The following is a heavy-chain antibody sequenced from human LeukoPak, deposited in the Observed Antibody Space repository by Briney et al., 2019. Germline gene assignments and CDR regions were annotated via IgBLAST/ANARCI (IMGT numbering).Heavy chain of an antibody. J-gene: IGHJ4*02. CDR3: ARGRIQLWTNDY. Sequence: ASVKVSCKASGYTFTSYDINWVRQAPGQGLEWMGWMNPNSGNTGYAQKFQGRVTMTRNTSISTAYMELSSLRPEDTAVYYCARGRIQLWTNDYWGQGTLVTVSS. V-gene: IGHV1-8*01. D-gene: IGHD5-18*01. CDR1: GYTFTSYD. CDR2: MNPNSGNT.